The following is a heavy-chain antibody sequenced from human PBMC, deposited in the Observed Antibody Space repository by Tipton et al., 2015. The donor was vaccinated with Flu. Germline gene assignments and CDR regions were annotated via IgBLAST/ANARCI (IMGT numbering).Heavy chain of an antibody. Sequence: QLVQSGAEVQRTGASVKISCKSSGYSFTNYFIHWVRRAPGQGLEWMGVVNPSGGGTTYAQRFRGRVTMTTDTSTSTAYMELRNVMSEDTAIYYCAKDTSTSGYYFGMDVWGQGTTVTVSS. CDR2: VNPSGGGT. CDR3: AKDTSTSGYYFGMDV. V-gene: IGHV1-46*01. CDR1: GYSFTNYF. D-gene: IGHD2-2*01. J-gene: IGHJ6*02.